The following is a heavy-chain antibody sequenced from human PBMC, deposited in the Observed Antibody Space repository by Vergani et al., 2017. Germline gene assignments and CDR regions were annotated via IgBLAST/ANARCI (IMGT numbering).Heavy chain of an antibody. CDR2: IWYDESNK. D-gene: IGHD1-26*01. CDR3: ARDREWDGSFHFDN. Sequence: VQLLKSGGGLVQPGGSLRLSCAASGFIFSNYGMHWVRQAPGKGLEWVAVIWYDESNKYYADSVKGRFNIYRDNSKNTLYLQMDSLRAEDTAVYYCARDREWDGSFHFDNWGRGTLVIVSS. CDR1: GFIFSNYG. V-gene: IGHV3-33*01. J-gene: IGHJ4*01.